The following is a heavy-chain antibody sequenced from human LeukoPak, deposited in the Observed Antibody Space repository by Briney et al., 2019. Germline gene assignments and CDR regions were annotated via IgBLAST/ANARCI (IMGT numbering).Heavy chain of an antibody. J-gene: IGHJ4*02. Sequence: GGSLRLSCAASGFTFSSYEMNWVRQAPGKGLEWVSAISGSGGSTYYVDSVKGRFTISRDNSKNTLYLQMNSLRAEDTAVYYCAKVPRGAGTSSGYWGQGTLVTVSS. CDR2: ISGSGGST. D-gene: IGHD3-3*01. CDR1: GFTFSSYE. V-gene: IGHV3-23*01. CDR3: AKVPRGAGTSSGY.